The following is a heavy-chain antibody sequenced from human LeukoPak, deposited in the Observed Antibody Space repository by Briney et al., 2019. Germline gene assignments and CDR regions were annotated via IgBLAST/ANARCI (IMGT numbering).Heavy chain of an antibody. V-gene: IGHV3-21*01. CDR3: AREYGSGSYDGDY. Sequence: GGSLRLSCAASGFTFSSYSMNWVRQAPGKGLEWVSSISSSSSYIYYADSVKDRFTISGDNAKNSLYLQRDSLGAEDTAVYYCAREYGSGSYDGDYWGQGTLVTVFS. CDR2: ISSSSSYI. J-gene: IGHJ4*02. D-gene: IGHD3-10*01. CDR1: GFTFSSYS.